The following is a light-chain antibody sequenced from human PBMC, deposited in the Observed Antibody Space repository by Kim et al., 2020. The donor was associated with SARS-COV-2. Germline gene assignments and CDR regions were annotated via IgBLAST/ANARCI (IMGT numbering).Light chain of an antibody. CDR2: QDK. J-gene: IGLJ1*01. V-gene: IGLV3-1*01. CDR1: KLGDKY. Sequence: SYELTQPPSVSVSPGQTASITCSGYKLGDKYVSWYQQKPGQSPVLVIYQDKQRPSGIPEQLSGSNSENTATLTISGTQAMDEADYYCQAWDISTHNYVFGAGTKVTFL. CDR3: QAWDISTHNYV.